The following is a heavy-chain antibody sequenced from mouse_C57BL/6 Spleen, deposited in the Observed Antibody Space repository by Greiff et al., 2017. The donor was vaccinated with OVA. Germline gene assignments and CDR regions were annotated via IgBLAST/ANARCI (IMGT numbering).Heavy chain of an antibody. CDR1: GYTFTSYW. D-gene: IGHD2-4*01. CDR3: ARWGYDYDDY. Sequence: VKLQQPGAELVMPGASVKLSCKASGYTFTSYWMHWVKQRPGQGLEWIGEIDPSDSYTNYNQKFKGKSTLTVDKSSSTAYMQLSSLTSEDSAVYYCARWGYDYDDYWGQGTTLTVSS. V-gene: IGHV1-69*01. J-gene: IGHJ2*01. CDR2: IDPSDSYT.